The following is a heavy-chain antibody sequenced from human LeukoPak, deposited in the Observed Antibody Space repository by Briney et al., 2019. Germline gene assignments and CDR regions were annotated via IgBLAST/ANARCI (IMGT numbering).Heavy chain of an antibody. J-gene: IGHJ2*01. D-gene: IGHD2-15*01. CDR2: ISYEGSNK. CDR3: ARDRGGPPGYFDL. Sequence: GRSLRLSCAASGFTFSRDAMHCVRQAPGKGLEWVTFISYEGSNKYYADSLKGRFTISRDNSKNSLYLQMNSLRGEDTAGYYCARDRGGPPGYFDLWGRGTLVTVSS. V-gene: IGHV3-30-3*01. CDR1: GFTFSRDA.